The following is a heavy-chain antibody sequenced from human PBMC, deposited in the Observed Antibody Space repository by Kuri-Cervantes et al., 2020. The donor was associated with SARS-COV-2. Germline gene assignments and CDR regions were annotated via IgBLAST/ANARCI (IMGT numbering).Heavy chain of an antibody. CDR2: ISYGGSNE. J-gene: IGHJ4*02. Sequence: GESLKISCAASGFTFSSYAMHWVRQAPGKGLEWVAVISYGGSNEYCADSVKGRFTISRDNTKSTLFLQMNRVRTEDTAVYYCARDPLTHFYGSGSYPHYWGQGVLVTVSS. CDR3: ARDPLTHFYGSGSYPHY. V-gene: IGHV3-30-3*01. D-gene: IGHD3-10*01. CDR1: GFTFSSYA.